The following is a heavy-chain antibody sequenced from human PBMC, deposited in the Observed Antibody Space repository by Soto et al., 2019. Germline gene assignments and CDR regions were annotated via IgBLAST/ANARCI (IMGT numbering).Heavy chain of an antibody. CDR1: GFTLSSYW. V-gene: IGHV3-7*01. J-gene: IGHJ6*02. CDR2: IKQDGSEK. D-gene: IGHD3-3*01. Sequence: GGSLRLSCAASGFTLSSYWMSWVRQAPGKGLEWVANIKQDGSEKYYVDSVKGRFTISRDNAKNSLYLQMNSLRAEDTAVYYCARDMDFWSGLGYYYGMDVWGQGTTVTVSS. CDR3: ARDMDFWSGLGYYYGMDV.